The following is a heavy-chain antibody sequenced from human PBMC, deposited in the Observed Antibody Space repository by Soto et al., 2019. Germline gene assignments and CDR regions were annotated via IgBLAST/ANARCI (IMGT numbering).Heavy chain of an antibody. CDR2: IIPIFGTA. J-gene: IGHJ6*02. D-gene: IGHD6-25*01. V-gene: IGHV1-69*01. CDR1: GGTFSSYA. CDR3: GGEPAGTANNGMEV. Sequence: QVQLVQSGAEVKKPGSSVKVSCKASGGTFSSYAISWVRQAPGQGLEWMGGIIPIFGTANYAQKFQGRVRFTREEPRTKAKWGRGSWGFGKTAGIYGGGEPAGTANNGMEVGGQGTTVTVSS.